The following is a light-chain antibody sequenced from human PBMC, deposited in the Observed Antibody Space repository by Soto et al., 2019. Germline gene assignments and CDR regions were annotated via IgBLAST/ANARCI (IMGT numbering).Light chain of an antibody. V-gene: IGLV1-44*01. Sequence: QSVLTQPPSASGTPGQRVTISCSGSSSNIGSNTVNWYQQLPGTAPKLLIYTINQRPSGVPDLFSGSRSGTSASLAISGLQSEDEAHYYCAAWDDSLNGVVFGGGTKLTVL. CDR1: SSNIGSNT. CDR3: AAWDDSLNGVV. J-gene: IGLJ3*02. CDR2: TIN.